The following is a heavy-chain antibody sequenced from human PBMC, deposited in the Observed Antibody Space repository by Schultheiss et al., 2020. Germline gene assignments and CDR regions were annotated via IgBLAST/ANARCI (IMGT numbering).Heavy chain of an antibody. D-gene: IGHD3-3*01. CDR2: IYYSGST. CDR1: GGSISSGYYY. J-gene: IGHJ4*02. Sequence: SETLSLTCTVSGGSISSGYYYWSWIRQPPGKGLEWIGYIYYSGSTYYNPSLKSRVTISVDTYKNQFSLKLSSVTAADTAVYYCARVNDFWSDYRRLDYWGQGTLVTVSS. CDR3: ARVNDFWSDYRRLDY. V-gene: IGHV4-30-4*01.